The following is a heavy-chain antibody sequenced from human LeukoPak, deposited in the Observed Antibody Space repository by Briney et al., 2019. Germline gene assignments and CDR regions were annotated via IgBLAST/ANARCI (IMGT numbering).Heavy chain of an antibody. CDR1: GGSISSSSYY. CDR2: IYYSGST. CDR3: ARLSNYDFWSGYYGNYYHYYMDV. V-gene: IGHV4-39*01. D-gene: IGHD3-3*01. Sequence: PSETLSLTCTVSGGSISSSSYYWGWIRQPPGKGLEWIGSIYYSGSTYYNPSLKSRVTISVDTSKNQFSLKLSSVTAADTAVYYCARLSNYDFWSGYYGNYYHYYMDVWGKGTTVTVSS. J-gene: IGHJ6*03.